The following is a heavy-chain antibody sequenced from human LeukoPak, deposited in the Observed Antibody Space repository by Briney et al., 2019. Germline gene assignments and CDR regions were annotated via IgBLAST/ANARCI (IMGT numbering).Heavy chain of an antibody. CDR2: IYSDGTT. CDR3: AKESPYTSPRNYYFDY. CDR1: GFNVTSNY. Sequence: GGFLRLSCAASGFNVTSNYMSWVRQAPGKGLEWVSVIYSDGTTYYADSVEGRSSISRDDSKNTVYLQINSLRADDTAIYYCAKESPYTSPRNYYFDYWGQGTLVTVSS. J-gene: IGHJ4*02. V-gene: IGHV3-53*01. D-gene: IGHD1-14*01.